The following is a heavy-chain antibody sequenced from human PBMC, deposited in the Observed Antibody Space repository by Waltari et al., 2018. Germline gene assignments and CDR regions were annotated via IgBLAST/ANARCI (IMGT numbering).Heavy chain of an antibody. Sequence: QVQLQESGPGLVKPSETLSLTCAVSGYSISSGYYWGWIRQPPGKGLAWIGSIYHSGSTYYNPSLKSRVTISVDTSKNQFSLKLSSVTAADTAVYYCARIAYYDFWSGYSDYWGQGTLVTVSS. CDR3: ARIAYYDFWSGYSDY. D-gene: IGHD3-3*01. V-gene: IGHV4-38-2*01. J-gene: IGHJ4*02. CDR1: GYSISSGYY. CDR2: IYHSGST.